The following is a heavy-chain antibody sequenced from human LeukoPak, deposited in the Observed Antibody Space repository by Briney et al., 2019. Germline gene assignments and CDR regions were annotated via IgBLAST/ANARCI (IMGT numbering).Heavy chain of an antibody. CDR3: ASSYDSSGYPDY. CDR2: IYYSGSS. D-gene: IGHD3-22*01. V-gene: IGHV4-59*08. Sequence: SETLSLTCTVSGGSISSYYWSWIRQPPGKGLEWIGYIYYSGSSNYNPSLKSRVTISVDTSKNQFSLKLSSVTAADTAVYYCASSYDSSGYPDYWGQGTLVTVSS. J-gene: IGHJ4*02. CDR1: GGSISSYY.